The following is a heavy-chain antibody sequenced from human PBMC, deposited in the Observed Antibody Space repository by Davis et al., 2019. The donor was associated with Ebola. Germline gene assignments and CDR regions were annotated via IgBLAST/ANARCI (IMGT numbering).Heavy chain of an antibody. V-gene: IGHV4-59*01. D-gene: IGHD6-13*01. Sequence: ETLSLTCPVSGGPISSYYWSWIRQPPGKGLEWIGYIYYSGRTNYNPSLKSRVTISVDTSKNQFSLKLSSVTAADTAVYYCAGDRVGWQQLPLGWFDPWGQGTLVTVSS. CDR3: AGDRVGWQQLPLGWFDP. CDR1: GGPISSYY. CDR2: IYYSGRT. J-gene: IGHJ5*02.